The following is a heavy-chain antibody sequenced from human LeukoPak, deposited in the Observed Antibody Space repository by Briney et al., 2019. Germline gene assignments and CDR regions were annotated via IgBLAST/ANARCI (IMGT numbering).Heavy chain of an antibody. J-gene: IGHJ4*02. CDR3: GSIAARGGY. V-gene: IGHV4-30-2*01. CDR1: GGSISSGGYY. CDR2: IYHSGST. Sequence: SETLSLTCTVSGGSISSGGYYWSWIRQPPGKGLEWIGYIYHSGSTYYNPSLKSRVTISVDRSKNQFSLKLSSVTAADTAVYYCGSIAARGGYWGQGTLVTVSS. D-gene: IGHD6-6*01.